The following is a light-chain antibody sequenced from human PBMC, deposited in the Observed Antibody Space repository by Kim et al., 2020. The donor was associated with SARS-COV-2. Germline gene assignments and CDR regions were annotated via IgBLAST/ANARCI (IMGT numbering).Light chain of an antibody. CDR3: QVWDSSTSVV. J-gene: IGLJ2*01. V-gene: IGLV3-9*01. CDR1: NIGGKS. CDR2: RDI. Sequence: VALGQTARITGGGNNIGGKSVHWYQQKPGQAPVLVIYRDINRPSGIPERFSGSNSGNTATLTVIKAQAGDEADYYCQVWDSSTSVVFGGGTQLTVL.